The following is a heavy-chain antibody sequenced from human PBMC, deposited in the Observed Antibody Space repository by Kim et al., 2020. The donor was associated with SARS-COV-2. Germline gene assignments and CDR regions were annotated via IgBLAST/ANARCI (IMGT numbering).Heavy chain of an antibody. CDR1: GFTFTSYA. D-gene: IGHD3-10*01. CDR3: TRDRMYASGTYYLRFDN. J-gene: IGHJ5*01. CDR2: VSDTGGYT. V-gene: IGHV3-23*01. Sequence: GGSLRLSCAASGFTFTSYAMSWVRQAPGKGLEWVSTVSDTGGYTYYADSVRGRFTISRDNSKNMLYLQMDSLRAEDTAVYYCTRDRMYASGTYYLRFDN.